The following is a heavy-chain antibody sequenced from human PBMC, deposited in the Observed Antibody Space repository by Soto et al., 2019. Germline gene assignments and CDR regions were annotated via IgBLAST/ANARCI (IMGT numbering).Heavy chain of an antibody. D-gene: IGHD2-2*01. CDR2: IIPIFGTA. J-gene: IGHJ6*02. CDR3: AKSHEGYQLPHYYYGMDV. CDR1: GGTFSMYA. Sequence: SVKVSCKASGGTFSMYAISCVLQSPLQWLEWMGGIIPIFGTANYAQKFQGRVTITADESTSTAYMELSSLRSEDTAVYYCAKSHEGYQLPHYYYGMDVWGQGTTVTVSS. V-gene: IGHV1-69*13.